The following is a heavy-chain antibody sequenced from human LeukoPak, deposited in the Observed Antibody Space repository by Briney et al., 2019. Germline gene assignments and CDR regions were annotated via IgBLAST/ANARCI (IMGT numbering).Heavy chain of an antibody. V-gene: IGHV4-38-2*02. D-gene: IGHD6-13*01. CDR2: IYHSGST. J-gene: IGHJ5*02. CDR3: ARGYSSSWYCNWFDP. CDR1: GYAISSGYF. Sequence: SETLSLTCSVSGYAISSGYFWGWIRQPPGKGLEWIGTIYHSGSTYYNPSLKSRVTISVDTSKNQFSLKLSSVTAADTAVYYCARGYSSSWYCNWFDPWGQGTLVTVSS.